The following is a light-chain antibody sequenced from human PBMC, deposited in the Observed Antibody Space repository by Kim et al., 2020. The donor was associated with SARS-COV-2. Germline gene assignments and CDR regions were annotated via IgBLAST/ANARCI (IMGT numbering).Light chain of an antibody. V-gene: IGLV1-44*01. CDR2: SSD. CDR3: AAWDDNLNGPV. CDR1: TSNIGSYS. J-gene: IGLJ2*01. Sequence: ELTQPPSASGTPGQRVLISCVGDTSNIGSYSVNWYQQLPGTAPKLLIYSSDQRPSGVPDRFSGSKSGTSASLAISGLQSEDEADYFCAAWDDNLNGPVFGGGTQLTVL.